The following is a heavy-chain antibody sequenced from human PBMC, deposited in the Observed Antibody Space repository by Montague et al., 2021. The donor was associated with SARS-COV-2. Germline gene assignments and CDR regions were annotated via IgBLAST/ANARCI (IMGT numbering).Heavy chain of an antibody. CDR2: IGTAGDT. Sequence: SLRLSCAASGFTFSSYDMHWVRQATGKGLEWVSAIGTAGDTYYPGSVKGRFTISRENAKNSLYLQMNSLRAGDTAVYYCARGVTMVQGVISRYYYYYGVDVWGQGTTVTVSS. D-gene: IGHD3-10*01. J-gene: IGHJ6*02. V-gene: IGHV3-13*04. CDR1: GFTFSSYD. CDR3: ARGVTMVQGVISRYYYYYGVDV.